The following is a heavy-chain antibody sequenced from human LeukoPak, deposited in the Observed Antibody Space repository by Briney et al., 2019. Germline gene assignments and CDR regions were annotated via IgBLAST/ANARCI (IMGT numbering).Heavy chain of an antibody. J-gene: IGHJ6*04. CDR1: GFTFSSYS. CDR2: IISSSSYI. V-gene: IGHV3-21*01. CDR3: ARDQRKELSTRDV. D-gene: IGHD1-26*01. Sequence: PGGSLRLSCAASGFTFSSYSMNWVRQASGKGLEWVSSIISSSSYIYYADSVKGRFTISRDNAKNSLYLQMNSLRAEDTAVYYCARDQRKELSTRDVWGKGTTVTVSS.